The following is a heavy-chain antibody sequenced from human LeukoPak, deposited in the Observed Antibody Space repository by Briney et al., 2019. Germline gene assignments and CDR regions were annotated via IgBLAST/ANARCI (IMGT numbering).Heavy chain of an antibody. V-gene: IGHV3-43*01. J-gene: IGHJ4*02. CDR1: GFTFDDYT. Sequence: GGSLRLSSAASGFTFDDYTMHWVRQAPGKGLEWVSLISWDGGSTYYADSVKGRFTISRDNSKNSLYLQMNSLRTEDTALYYCAAGGNPAGCYWGQGTLVTVSS. CDR3: AAGGNPAGCY. CDR2: ISWDGGST. D-gene: IGHD4-23*01.